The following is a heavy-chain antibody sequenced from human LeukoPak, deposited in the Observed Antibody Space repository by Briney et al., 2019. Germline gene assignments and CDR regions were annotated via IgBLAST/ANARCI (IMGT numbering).Heavy chain of an antibody. CDR2: ISSSGSTI. CDR1: GFTFSNYA. V-gene: IGHV3-48*03. D-gene: IGHD1-26*01. J-gene: IGHJ6*02. CDR3: ARDWDDIVGATTRYYYGMDV. Sequence: GGSLRLSCAASGFTFSNYAMSWVRQAPGKGLEWVSYISSSGSTIYYADSVKGRFTISRDNAKNSLYLQMNSLRAEDTAVYYCARDWDDIVGATTRYYYGMDVWGQGTTVTVSS.